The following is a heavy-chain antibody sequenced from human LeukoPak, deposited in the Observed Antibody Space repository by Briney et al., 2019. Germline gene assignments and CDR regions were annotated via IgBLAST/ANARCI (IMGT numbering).Heavy chain of an antibody. CDR1: GFTFSSYA. Sequence: PGGSLRLSCAASGFTFSSYAMSWVRQAPGKGLEWVGRIKSKTDGGTTDYAAPVKGRFTISRDDSKNTLYLQMNSLKTEDTAVYYCTTVEKGLWFGELLHHYYYYYYMDVWGKGTTVTISS. CDR3: TTVEKGLWFGELLHHYYYYYYMDV. CDR2: IKSKTDGGTT. V-gene: IGHV3-15*01. D-gene: IGHD3-10*01. J-gene: IGHJ6*03.